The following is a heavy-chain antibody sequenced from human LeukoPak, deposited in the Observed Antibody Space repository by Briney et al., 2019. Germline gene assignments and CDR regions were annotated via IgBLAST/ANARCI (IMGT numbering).Heavy chain of an antibody. V-gene: IGHV4-31*03. CDR2: IHHSGST. D-gene: IGHD3-10*01. CDR3: ASYGSGSYRFDP. CDR1: GGSISSGNYY. J-gene: IGHJ5*02. Sequence: SETLSLTCTVSGGSISSGNYYWSWIRQHPGKGLEWIGYIHHSGSTYYNPSLKSRVIISVDSSKNQFSLKLNSVTAADTAVYYCASYGSGSYRFDPWGQGTLVTVSS.